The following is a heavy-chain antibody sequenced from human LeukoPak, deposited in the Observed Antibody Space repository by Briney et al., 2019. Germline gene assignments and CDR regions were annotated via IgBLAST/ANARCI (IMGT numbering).Heavy chain of an antibody. V-gene: IGHV1-46*01. CDR2: INPSGGST. J-gene: IGHJ6*02. Sequence: ASVKVSCKASGYTFTSYYMHWMRQAPGQGLEWMGIINPSGGSTSYAQKFQGRVTMTRDTSTSTVYMELSSLRSEDTAVYYCASLGVTDPGTYYYQYGMDVWGQGTTVTVSS. D-gene: IGHD1-14*01. CDR3: ASLGVTDPGTYYYQYGMDV. CDR1: GYTFTSYY.